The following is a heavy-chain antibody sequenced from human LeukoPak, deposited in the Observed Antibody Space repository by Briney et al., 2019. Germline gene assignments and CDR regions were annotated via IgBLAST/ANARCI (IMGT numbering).Heavy chain of an antibody. Sequence: PSETLSLTCSVSGGSVSSPNWWAWIRQPPGKGLEWIGYMHSSGTTSFNPSLESRVTISIDTSRNQFSLRPSSVTAADTAVYYCARDSRGAGPDFDYWGQGTLVTVSS. V-gene: IGHV4-59*02. CDR1: GGSVSSPNW. J-gene: IGHJ4*02. CDR2: MHSSGTT. CDR3: ARDSRGAGPDFDY. D-gene: IGHD6-19*01.